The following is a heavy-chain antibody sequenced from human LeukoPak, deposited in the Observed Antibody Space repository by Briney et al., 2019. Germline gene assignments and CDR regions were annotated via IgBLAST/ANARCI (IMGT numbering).Heavy chain of an antibody. V-gene: IGHV1-69*04. CDR2: IIPILGIA. J-gene: IGHJ4*02. D-gene: IGHD4-23*01. CDR3: AREDYGGSYFDY. Sequence: ASVKVSCKASGGTFSSYTISWVRQAPGQGLEWMGRIIPILGIAKYAQKFQGRVTITADKSTSTAYMELSSLRSEDTAVYYCAREDYGGSYFDYWGQGTLVTVSS. CDR1: GGTFSSYT.